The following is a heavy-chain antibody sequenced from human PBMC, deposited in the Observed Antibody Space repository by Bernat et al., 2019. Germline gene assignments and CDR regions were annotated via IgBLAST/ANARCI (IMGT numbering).Heavy chain of an antibody. V-gene: IGHV1-2*04. CDR3: ARALMIRFGGVALDY. J-gene: IGHJ4*02. CDR1: GYTFTGYY. CDR2: INPNSGGT. Sequence: QVQLVQSGAEVKKPGASVKVSCKASGYTFTGYYMHWVRQAPGQGLEWMGWINPNSGGTNYAQKFQDWVTMTSDTSISTAYMELRRLRSDDTTVYYCARALMIRFGGVALDYWGQGTLVTGSS. D-gene: IGHD3-16*01.